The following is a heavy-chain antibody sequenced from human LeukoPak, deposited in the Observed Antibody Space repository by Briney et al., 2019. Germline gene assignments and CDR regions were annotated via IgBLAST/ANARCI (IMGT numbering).Heavy chain of an antibody. D-gene: IGHD6-19*01. Sequence: GGSLRLSCAASGFTFSSYAMSWVRQAPGKGLEWVSAISGSGGSTYYADSVKGRFTISRDNSKNTLYLQMNSLRAEDTAVYYRAKDIGIAVAGIFDYWGQGTLVTVSS. J-gene: IGHJ4*02. CDR2: ISGSGGST. V-gene: IGHV3-23*01. CDR3: AKDIGIAVAGIFDY. CDR1: GFTFSSYA.